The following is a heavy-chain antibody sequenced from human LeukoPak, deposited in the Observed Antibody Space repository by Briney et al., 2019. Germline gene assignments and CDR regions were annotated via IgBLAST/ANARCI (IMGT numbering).Heavy chain of an antibody. D-gene: IGHD3-22*01. J-gene: IGHJ5*02. CDR1: GGSISSSSYY. CDR3: ARRHCDSSGYDPRNWFDP. V-gene: IGHV4-39*01. Sequence: SETLSLTRTVSGGSISSSSYYWGWIRQPPGKGLEWIGSIYYSGSTYYNPSLKSRVTISVDTSKNQFSLKLSSVTAADTAVYYCARRHCDSSGYDPRNWFDPWGQGTLVTVSS. CDR2: IYYSGST.